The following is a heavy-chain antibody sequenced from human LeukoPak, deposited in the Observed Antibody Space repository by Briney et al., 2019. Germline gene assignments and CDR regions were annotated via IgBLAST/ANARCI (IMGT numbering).Heavy chain of an antibody. V-gene: IGHV4-38-2*02. CDR1: GYSISSGYY. CDR3: ARRLYGSGTLKDWLDP. CDR2: IYHSGST. J-gene: IGHJ5*02. Sequence: SETLSLTCTVSGYSISSGYYWGWIRQPPGKGLEWIGSIYHSGSTYYNPSLKSRVTISVDTSKNQFSLKLSSVTAADTAVYYCARRLYGSGTLKDWLDPWGQGTLVTVSS. D-gene: IGHD3-10*01.